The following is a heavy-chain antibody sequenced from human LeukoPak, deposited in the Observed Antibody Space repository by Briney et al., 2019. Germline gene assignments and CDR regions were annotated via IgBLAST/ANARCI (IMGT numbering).Heavy chain of an antibody. CDR3: ARDVYSSSWYGAFYSWFDP. Sequence: SETLSLTCTVSGGSISSYYWSWIRQPAGKGLEWIGRIYTSGSTNYNPSLKSRVTMSVDTSKNQFSLKLSSVTAADTAVYYCARDVYSSSWYGAFYSWFDPWAREPWSPSPQ. V-gene: IGHV4-4*07. D-gene: IGHD6-13*01. CDR2: IYTSGST. CDR1: GGSISSYY. J-gene: IGHJ5*02.